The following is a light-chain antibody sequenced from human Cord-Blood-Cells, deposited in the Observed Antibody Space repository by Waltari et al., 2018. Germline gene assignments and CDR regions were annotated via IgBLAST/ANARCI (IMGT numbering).Light chain of an antibody. J-gene: IGKJ1*01. Sequence: DIQMTQSPSSLSASVGDRVTITCRASQSISSYLNWYQQKQGKAPKLVIYAAASLQSGVPSRFSGIGSGKDFTLTISSLQPEDFSTYYCQQSYSTPWTFGQGTKVEIK. V-gene: IGKV1-39*01. CDR3: QQSYSTPWT. CDR2: AAA. CDR1: QSISSY.